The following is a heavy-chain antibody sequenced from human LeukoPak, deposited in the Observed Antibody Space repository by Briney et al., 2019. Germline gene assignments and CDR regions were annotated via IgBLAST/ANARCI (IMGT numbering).Heavy chain of an antibody. D-gene: IGHD4-17*01. J-gene: IGHJ5*02. Sequence: SETLSLTCAVYGGSFSGYYWSWIRQPPGKGLEWIGEINHSGSTNYNPSLKGRVTISVDTSKNQFSLKLSSVTAADTAVYYCARAVFSSYGDYNDWFDPWGQGTLVTVSS. CDR1: GGSFSGYY. CDR2: INHSGST. V-gene: IGHV4-34*01. CDR3: ARAVFSSYGDYNDWFDP.